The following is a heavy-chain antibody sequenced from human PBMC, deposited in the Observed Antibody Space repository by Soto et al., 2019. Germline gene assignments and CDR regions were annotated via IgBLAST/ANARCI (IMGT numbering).Heavy chain of an antibody. J-gene: IGHJ4*02. V-gene: IGHV3-23*01. CDR1: GFTFSTYA. D-gene: IGHD3-10*01. Sequence: EVQLLESGGGLVPPGGSLRLSCAASGFTFSTYAMAWVRQALGKGLEWVSSICGSVGCTYYADSLKGRFTISRDNSNNILYQQMSSMRAEDTAVYSCARIASGSNVDYWGQGDLVTVST. CDR3: ARIASGSNVDY. CDR2: ICGSVGCT.